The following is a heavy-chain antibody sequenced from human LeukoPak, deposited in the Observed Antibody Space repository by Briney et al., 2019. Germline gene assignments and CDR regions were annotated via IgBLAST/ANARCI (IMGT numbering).Heavy chain of an antibody. J-gene: IGHJ4*02. D-gene: IGHD5-18*01. CDR2: ISSSSSYI. CDR1: GFTFSSYT. V-gene: IGHV3-21*01. CDR3: ARDPTDFSYGPSN. Sequence: GGSLRLSCAASGFTFSSYTMNWVRQAPGKGLEWVSCISSSSSYIYYADSVKGRFTISRDNAKDSLYLQMNSLRAEDTAVYYCARDPTDFSYGPSNWGQGTLVTVSS.